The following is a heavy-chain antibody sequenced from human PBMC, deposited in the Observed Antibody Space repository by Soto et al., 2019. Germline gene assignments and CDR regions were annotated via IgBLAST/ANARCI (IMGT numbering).Heavy chain of an antibody. CDR2: IYYSGST. CDR1: GGSISSSSYY. V-gene: IGHV4-39*01. Sequence: PSETLSLTCTVSGGSISSSSYYRGWIRQPPGKGLEWIGSIYYSGSTYYNPSLKSRVTISVDTSKNQFSLKLSSVTAADTAVYYCARQEDAEYSSSYNWFDPSGQGTLGTLSS. CDR3: ARQEDAEYSSSYNWFDP. D-gene: IGHD6-6*01. J-gene: IGHJ5*02.